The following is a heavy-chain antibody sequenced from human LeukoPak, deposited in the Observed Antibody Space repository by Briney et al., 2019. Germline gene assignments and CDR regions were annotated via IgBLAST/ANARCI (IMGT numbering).Heavy chain of an antibody. D-gene: IGHD2-21*01. V-gene: IGHV4-38-2*02. J-gene: IGHJ5*02. Sequence: PSETLSLTCTVSGYSISSGYYWGWIRQPPGKGLEWIGSIYHSGSTYYNPSLKSRVTISVDTSKNQFSLKLSSVTAADTAVYYCARDFAVADGQTATWFDPWGQGTLVTVSS. CDR1: GYSISSGYY. CDR3: ARDFAVADGQTATWFDP. CDR2: IYHSGST.